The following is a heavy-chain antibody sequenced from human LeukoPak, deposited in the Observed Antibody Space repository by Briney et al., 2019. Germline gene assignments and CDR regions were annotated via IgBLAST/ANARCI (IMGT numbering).Heavy chain of an antibody. CDR3: ARRSRGYDSEFGY. V-gene: IGHV4-59*08. CDR1: GDSIITYY. J-gene: IGHJ4*02. CDR2: MYYSGST. Sequence: PSETLSLTCTVSGDSIITYYWSWIRQPPGKGLEWIGYMYYSGSTNYNPSLKSRVTISVDKSRNQFSLTLSSVTAADTAVYYCARRSRGYDSEFGYWGQGTLVTVSS. D-gene: IGHD5-12*01.